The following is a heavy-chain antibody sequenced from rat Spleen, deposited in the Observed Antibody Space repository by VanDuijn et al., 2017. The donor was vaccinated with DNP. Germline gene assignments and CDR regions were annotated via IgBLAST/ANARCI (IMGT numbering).Heavy chain of an antibody. D-gene: IGHD4-3*01. V-gene: IGHV5-25*01. CDR3: TRGGTYYFDY. CDR2: ISTGGDNA. Sequence: EVQLVESGGGLVQPGRSLKLSCVASGFTFSYYWMAWIRQVPTKGLEWVASISTGGDNAYYRDSVKGRFTVSRDDSTSTLYLQMDSLRSEDTATYYCTRGGTYYFDYWGQGVLVTVSS. CDR1: GFTFSYYW. J-gene: IGHJ2*01.